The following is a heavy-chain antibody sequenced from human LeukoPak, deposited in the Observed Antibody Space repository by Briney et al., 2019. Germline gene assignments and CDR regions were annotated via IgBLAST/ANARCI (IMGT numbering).Heavy chain of an antibody. CDR3: AREYSSSSGKALDY. V-gene: IGHV4-4*07. J-gene: IGHJ4*02. D-gene: IGHD6-6*01. Sequence: PSETLSLTCTVSSGSLGSYYWNWLRQPAGKGLEWIGHIYTSESTNYNPSLKSRVTMSVDTSKNQFSLKLNSVTAADTAFYYCAREYSSSSGKALDYWGQGTLVTVSS. CDR2: IYTSEST. CDR1: SGSLGSYY.